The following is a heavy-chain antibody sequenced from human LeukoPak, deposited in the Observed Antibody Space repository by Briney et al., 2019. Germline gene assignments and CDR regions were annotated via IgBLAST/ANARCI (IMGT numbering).Heavy chain of an antibody. V-gene: IGHV1-18*01. CDR2: ISAYNGNT. Sequence: ASVKVSCKTSGYSFTSYGISWVRQAPGQGLEWMGWISAYNGNTDYAQKLQGRVTMTTDTSTTTAYMELRSLRSDDTAVYYCARGPSIAVAGTDYWGQGTLVTVSS. CDR3: ARGPSIAVAGTDY. CDR1: GYSFTSYG. D-gene: IGHD6-19*01. J-gene: IGHJ4*02.